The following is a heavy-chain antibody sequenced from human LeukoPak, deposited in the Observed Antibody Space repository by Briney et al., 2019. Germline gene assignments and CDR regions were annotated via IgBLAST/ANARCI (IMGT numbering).Heavy chain of an antibody. CDR2: ISASGSST. Sequence: GGSLRLSCAASGFTFDNYVMTWVRQAPGKGLQWVSGISASGSSTYYADSVKGRFTISRDNSQNTLFLEMNSLRAEDTAVYYCAKDWVVPAAPGAFDIWGQGTMVTVSS. D-gene: IGHD2-2*01. CDR1: GFTFDNYV. V-gene: IGHV3-23*01. J-gene: IGHJ3*02. CDR3: AKDWVVPAAPGAFDI.